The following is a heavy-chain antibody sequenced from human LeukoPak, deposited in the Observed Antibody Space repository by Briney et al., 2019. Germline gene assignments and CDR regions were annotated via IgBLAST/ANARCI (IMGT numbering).Heavy chain of an antibody. V-gene: IGHV4-34*01. Sequence: SETLYLTCAVYGGSFSAYYWSRIRQPPGKGLEWIGEINHSGSTNYNPSLKSRVTISVDTSKNQFSLKLSSVTAADTAVYYCVRAHPHFDYRGQGTLVTVSS. CDR2: INHSGST. J-gene: IGHJ4*02. CDR1: GGSFSAYY. CDR3: VRAHPHFDY.